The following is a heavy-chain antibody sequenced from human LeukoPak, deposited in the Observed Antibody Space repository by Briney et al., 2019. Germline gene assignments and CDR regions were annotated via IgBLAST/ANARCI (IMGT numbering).Heavy chain of an antibody. CDR1: GYTFTGYY. J-gene: IGHJ3*02. CDR3: ARGGYSSSNDAFDI. Sequence: GASVKVSCKASGYTFTGYYMHWVRQAPGQGLEWMGWINPNGGGTNYAQKFQGWVTMTRDTSISTAYMELSRLRSDDTAVYYCARGGYSSSNDAFDIWGQGTMVTVSS. D-gene: IGHD6-13*01. CDR2: INPNGGGT. V-gene: IGHV1-2*04.